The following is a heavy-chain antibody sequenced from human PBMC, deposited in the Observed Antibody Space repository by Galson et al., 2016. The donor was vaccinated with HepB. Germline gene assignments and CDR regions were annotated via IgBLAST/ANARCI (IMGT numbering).Heavy chain of an antibody. V-gene: IGHV3-48*02. J-gene: IGHJ4*02. D-gene: IGHD3-3*01. CDR1: GGSVSSSGYF. CDR3: ARGISISASWSRFSEYYFDN. Sequence: ETLSLTCTVSGGSVSSSGYFWGWIRQPPGKRLEWVSYISSSSDTRYYADSVKGRVTIFRDNAKNSLYLQMNSLRDEDTAVYYCARGISISASWSRFSEYYFDNWGQGTLVTVSS. CDR2: ISSSSDTR.